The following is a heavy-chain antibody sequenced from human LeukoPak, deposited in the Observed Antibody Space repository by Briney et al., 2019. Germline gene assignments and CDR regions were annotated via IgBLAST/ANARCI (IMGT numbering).Heavy chain of an antibody. Sequence: ASVKVSCKASGYTFSSYGISWVRQAPGQGLEWMGIIDPSGGSTSYAQKFQRRVTMTRDTSTSTVYMALSSLRSDDTAVYYCARLSQQTFDIWGQGTLVTVSS. CDR3: ARLSQQTFDI. CDR1: GYTFSSYG. J-gene: IGHJ3*02. CDR2: IDPSGGST. V-gene: IGHV1-46*01.